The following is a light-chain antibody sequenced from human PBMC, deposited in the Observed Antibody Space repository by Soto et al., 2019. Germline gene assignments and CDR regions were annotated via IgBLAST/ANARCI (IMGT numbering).Light chain of an antibody. CDR1: QSVSSN. CDR3: KQYNNWPPST. J-gene: IGKJ5*01. Sequence: EIVMTQSPATLSVSPGERATLSCRASQSVSSNLAWYQQKPGQAPRLLIYGASTRVTAIPARFSGSGSGTEFTLTISSPQSEDFAVYYCKQYNNWPPSTFGQGTRLEIK. V-gene: IGKV3-15*01. CDR2: GAS.